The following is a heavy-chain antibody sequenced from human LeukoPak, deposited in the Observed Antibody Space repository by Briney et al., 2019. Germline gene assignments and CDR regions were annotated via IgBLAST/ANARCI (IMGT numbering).Heavy chain of an antibody. CDR1: GFTFSSYS. Sequence: GGSLRLSCAASGFTFSSYSMNWVRQAPGKGLEWVSSISSSSSYIYYADSVKGRFTISRDNAKNSLYLQMNSLRAEDTAEYYCARGFRNTAMVYHYWGQGTLVTVS. V-gene: IGHV3-21*01. J-gene: IGHJ4*02. CDR2: ISSSSSYI. CDR3: ARGFRNTAMVYHY. D-gene: IGHD5-18*01.